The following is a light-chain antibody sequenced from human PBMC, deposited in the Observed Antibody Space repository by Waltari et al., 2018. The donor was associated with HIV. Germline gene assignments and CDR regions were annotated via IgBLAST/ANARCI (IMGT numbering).Light chain of an antibody. CDR2: GAS. Sequence: EIVLTQSPGTLSLPPGERATLSCRASQSVSINYLAWYQQKPGQAPRLLIYGASSRATGVPDRFSGSGSGTDFTLTVSRLEPEDFAVYYCQQYGTSPLSFGGGTKVEIK. CDR1: QSVSINY. J-gene: IGKJ4*01. V-gene: IGKV3-20*01. CDR3: QQYGTSPLS.